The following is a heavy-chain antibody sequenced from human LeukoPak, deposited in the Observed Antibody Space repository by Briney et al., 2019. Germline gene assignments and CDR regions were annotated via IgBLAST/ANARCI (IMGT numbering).Heavy chain of an antibody. V-gene: IGHV1-18*01. J-gene: IGHJ6*02. CDR3: ARDTSGENYYGSGSYYNLGPVPGYYYGMDV. CDR2: VSAYNGNT. Sequence: ASVKVSCKASGYTFTCYGISWVRQAPGQGLEWMGWVSAYNGNTNYEQTLQGRVTMTTDTSTSTAYMELRTLRSDDTAVYYCARDTSGENYYGSGSYYNLGPVPGYYYGMDVWGQGTTVTVSS. CDR1: GYTFTCYG. D-gene: IGHD3-10*01.